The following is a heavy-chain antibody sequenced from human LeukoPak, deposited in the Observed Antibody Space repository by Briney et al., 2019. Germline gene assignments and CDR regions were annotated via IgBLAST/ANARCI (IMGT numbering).Heavy chain of an antibody. CDR2: ISGSGGST. J-gene: IGHJ4*02. CDR3: AKSEWLGYYFDY. CDR1: GFTFSSYA. V-gene: IGHV3-23*01. Sequence: PGGSLRLSCTVSGFTFSSYAMSWVRQAPGKGLERVSAISGSGGSTYYADSVKGRFTISRDNSKNTLYLQMNSLRAEDTAVYYCAKSEWLGYYFDYWGQGTLVTVSS. D-gene: IGHD6-19*01.